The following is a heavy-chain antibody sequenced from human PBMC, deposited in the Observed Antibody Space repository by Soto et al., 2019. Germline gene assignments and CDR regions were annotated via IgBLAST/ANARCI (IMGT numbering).Heavy chain of an antibody. CDR1: GGSISSGGYY. V-gene: IGHV4-31*03. CDR2: IYYSGNT. Sequence: SETLSLTCTVSGGSISSGGYYWSWIRQHPGKGLEWIGYIYYSGNTYYNPSLKTRGTIPVDTSKNQCSLKLSSVTAADTAVYYCARDRYCSSTSCPLGYYYYYMDVWGKGTTVTVSS. J-gene: IGHJ6*03. CDR3: ARDRYCSSTSCPLGYYYYYMDV. D-gene: IGHD2-2*01.